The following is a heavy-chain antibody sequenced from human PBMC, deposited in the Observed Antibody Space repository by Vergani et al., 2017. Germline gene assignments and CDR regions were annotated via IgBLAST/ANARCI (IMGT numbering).Heavy chain of an antibody. D-gene: IGHD2-15*01. CDR3: ARVLGSYCSGGSCYSEDDAFDI. J-gene: IGHJ3*02. V-gene: IGHV4-34*11. Sequence: QVQLQQWGAGLLKPSETLSLTCAVYGGSFSGYYWSWIRQPPGKGLEWIGYIYYSGSTNYNPSLKSRVTISVDTSKNQFSLKLSSVTAADTAVYYCARVLGSYCSGGSCYSEDDAFDIWGQGTMVTVSS. CDR1: GGSFSGYY. CDR2: IYYSGST.